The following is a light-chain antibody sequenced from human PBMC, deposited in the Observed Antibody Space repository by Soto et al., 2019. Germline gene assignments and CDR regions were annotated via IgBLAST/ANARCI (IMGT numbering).Light chain of an antibody. CDR3: QQYGSSSWT. CDR1: QSVSSSY. J-gene: IGKJ1*01. Sequence: EIVLTQSPGTLSLSPGERATLSCRASQSVSSSYLAWYQQKPGQPPRLVMYATSSRATGIPARFSGSGTGTDFTLAISRPEPEDFAVYYCQQYGSSSWTFGQGNKVDIK. V-gene: IGKV3-20*01. CDR2: ATS.